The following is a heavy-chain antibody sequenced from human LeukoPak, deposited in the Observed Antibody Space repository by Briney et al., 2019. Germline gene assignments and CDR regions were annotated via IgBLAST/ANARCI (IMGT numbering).Heavy chain of an antibody. CDR3: ARDESGWHPEY. D-gene: IGHD6-19*01. CDR1: GFTFSDYY. CDR2: ISSSGRTI. V-gene: IGHV3-11*01. J-gene: IGHJ4*02. Sequence: GGSLRLSCAASGFTFSDYYMSWIRQAPGKGLEWVSYISSSGRTIYYADSVKGRFTISRDNAKNSPYLQMNSLRAEDTAVYHCARDESGWHPEYWGQGTLVTVSS.